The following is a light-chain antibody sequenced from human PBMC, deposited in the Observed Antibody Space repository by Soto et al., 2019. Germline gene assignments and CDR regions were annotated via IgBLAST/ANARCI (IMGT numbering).Light chain of an antibody. J-gene: IGKJ5*01. CDR3: QQYHNWPIT. CDR2: DAS. CDR1: QSVSSS. V-gene: IGKV3-15*01. Sequence: EIVLTQSPATLSLSPGERATLSCRASQSVSSSLAWYQQKPGQAPRLLIYDASNRATGISARFSGSGSGTEFTLTISSLQSEDFAVYYCQQYHNWPITFGQGTDWRL.